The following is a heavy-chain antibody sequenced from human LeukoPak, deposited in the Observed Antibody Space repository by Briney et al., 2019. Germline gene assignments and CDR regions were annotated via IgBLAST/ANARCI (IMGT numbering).Heavy chain of an antibody. J-gene: IGHJ4*02. CDR3: GRVDSGSYTAFDY. D-gene: IGHD1-26*01. CDR2: INPNSGGT. CDR1: GYTFSDYY. V-gene: IGHV1-2*02. Sequence: ASVKVSCKASGYTFSDYYIHWVRQAPGQGLEWMGWINPNSGGTNYAQNFQGRVSMTRDTSINTAYMDLTRPRSDDTAVYYCGRVDSGSYTAFDYWGQGTRLTVSS.